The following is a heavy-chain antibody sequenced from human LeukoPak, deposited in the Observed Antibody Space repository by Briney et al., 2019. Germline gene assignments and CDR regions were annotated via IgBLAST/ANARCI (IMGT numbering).Heavy chain of an antibody. J-gene: IGHJ2*01. V-gene: IGHV4-39*01. CDR2: IYYSGST. D-gene: IGHD4-23*01. Sequence: SETLSLTCAVYGGSFSSYYWGWIRQPPGKGLEWIGSIYYSGSTYYNPSLKSRVTISVDTSKNQFSLKLSSVTAADTAVYYCARPTRVDHWYFDLWGRGTLVTVSS. CDR1: GGSFSSYY. CDR3: ARPTRVDHWYFDL.